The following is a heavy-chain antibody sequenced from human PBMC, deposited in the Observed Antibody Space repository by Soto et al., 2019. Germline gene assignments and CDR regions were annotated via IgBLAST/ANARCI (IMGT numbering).Heavy chain of an antibody. J-gene: IGHJ4*02. CDR1: GFTFSSYG. Sequence: PGGSLRLSCAASGFTFSSYGMHWVRQAPGKGLEWVAVISYDGSNKYYADSVKGRFTISRDNSKNTLYLQMNSLRAEDTAVYYCAKVSRPSRISTPDFDYWGQGTLVTSPQ. CDR2: ISYDGSNK. CDR3: AKVSRPSRISTPDFDY. V-gene: IGHV3-30*18.